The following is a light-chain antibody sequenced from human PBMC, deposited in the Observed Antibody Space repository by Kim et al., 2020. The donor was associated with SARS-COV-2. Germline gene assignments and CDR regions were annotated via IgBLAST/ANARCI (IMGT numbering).Light chain of an antibody. CDR2: GAS. Sequence: PGESATLSCRASQSVTRSFLAWYQQEPGQVPRLLIYGASSRATGIPDRFSASGSGTDFTLTISRLEPEDFAVYYCKYYGGSEGTFGQGTKVDIK. CDR3: KYYGGSEGT. V-gene: IGKV3-20*01. J-gene: IGKJ1*01. CDR1: QSVTRSF.